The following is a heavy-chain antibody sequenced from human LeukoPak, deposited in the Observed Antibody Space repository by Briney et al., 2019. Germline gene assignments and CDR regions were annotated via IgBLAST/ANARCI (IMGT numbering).Heavy chain of an antibody. CDR2: IRYDGSNK. V-gene: IGHV3-30*02. Sequence: PGGSLRLSCAASGFTFSSYGMHWVRQAPGKGLEWVAFIRYDGSNKYYADSVKGRFTISRDNSKNTLYLQMNSLRAEDTAVYYCANLPRLRWQHFDYWGQGTLVTVSS. D-gene: IGHD4-23*01. CDR3: ANLPRLRWQHFDY. J-gene: IGHJ4*02. CDR1: GFTFSSYG.